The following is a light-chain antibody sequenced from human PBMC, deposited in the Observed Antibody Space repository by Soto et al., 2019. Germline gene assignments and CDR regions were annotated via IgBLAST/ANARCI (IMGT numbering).Light chain of an antibody. V-gene: IGKV3-20*01. CDR1: QSIRSNS. J-gene: IGKJ5*01. CDR2: GAS. CDR3: QQYGGSPIT. Sequence: EIVLTQSPGTLSLSPGERATLSCRASQSIRSNSLAWYQQRPGQAPRLLMSGASSRASGVPVRFSGSGSGTDFTLTISRLEPEDFALYYCQQYGGSPITFGLGTRLEI.